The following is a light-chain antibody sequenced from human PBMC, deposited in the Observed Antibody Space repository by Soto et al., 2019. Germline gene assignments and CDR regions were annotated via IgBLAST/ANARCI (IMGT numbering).Light chain of an antibody. CDR2: EAS. V-gene: IGKV1-6*01. Sequence: AIQVTQSPSSLSASVGDRVTISCRASQGIGNDLGWYQQKPGKAPKLLIYEASTLQTGVASRFSGSGSGTDFTLTISSLQPYDCATYYCLQDYVYPWPFSQVTKVEV. CDR1: QGIGND. CDR3: LQDYVYPWP. J-gene: IGKJ1*01.